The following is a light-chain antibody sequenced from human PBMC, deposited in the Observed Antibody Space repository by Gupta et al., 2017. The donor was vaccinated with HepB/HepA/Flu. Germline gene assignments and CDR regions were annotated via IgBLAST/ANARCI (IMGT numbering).Light chain of an antibody. Sequence: DVVLTQSPLSLPVTLGQPASISCISSRSLVSTDGTTSFDWFHQGPGQSPRRLIYKVSKRDSGVPERFRGSGSGTDFPLKISRGEAEDLGVYYGRQYTWVPRTFGRGRSWRSN. J-gene: IGKJ2*02. V-gene: IGKV2-30*01. CDR3: RQYTWVPRT. CDR2: KVS. CDR1: RSLVSTDGTTS.